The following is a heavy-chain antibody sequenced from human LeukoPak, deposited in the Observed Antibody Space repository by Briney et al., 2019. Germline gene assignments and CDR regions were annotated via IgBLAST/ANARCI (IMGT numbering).Heavy chain of an antibody. CDR2: ISYDGSNK. CDR1: GFTFSSYG. J-gene: IGHJ4*02. D-gene: IGHD3-22*01. Sequence: PGGSLRLSCAASGFTFSSYGMHWVRQAPGKGLEWVAVISYDGSNKYYADSVKGRFTISRDNSKNTLYLQMNSLRAEDTAVYYCAKVRGAIALDCWGQGTLVTVSS. V-gene: IGHV3-30*18. CDR3: AKVRGAIALDC.